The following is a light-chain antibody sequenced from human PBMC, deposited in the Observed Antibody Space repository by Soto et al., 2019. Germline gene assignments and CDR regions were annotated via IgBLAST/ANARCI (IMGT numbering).Light chain of an antibody. J-gene: IGLJ1*01. V-gene: IGLV1-44*01. CDR3: AAWDDSLNGPV. CDR1: SSNIGINT. Sequence: QSVLTQPPSASGTPGQRVTISCSGSSSNIGINTVNWYQQLPGTAPKLLIYSSNQRPSGVPDRFSGSKSGTSASLAISGLQSADEADYYCAAWDDSLNGPVFGTGTKVTVL. CDR2: SSN.